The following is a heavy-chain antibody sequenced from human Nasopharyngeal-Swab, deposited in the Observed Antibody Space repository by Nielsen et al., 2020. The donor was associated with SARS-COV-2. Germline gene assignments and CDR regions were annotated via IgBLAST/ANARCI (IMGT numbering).Heavy chain of an antibody. CDR2: VYHSGSI. CDR1: GGSVSSNDW. D-gene: IGHD2-2*01. V-gene: IGHV4-4*02. CDR3: ARGDLVVVPSPILGLGPFFYYFYLDV. Sequence: SETLSLTCAVSGGSVSSNDWWTLVRQSPGKGLGVIGEVYHSGSINYNPSLKGRVTLSMDKSKRQFSLRLTSVSAADAAVYFCARGDLVVVPSPILGLGPFFYYFYLDVWGKGTTVTVSS. J-gene: IGHJ6*03.